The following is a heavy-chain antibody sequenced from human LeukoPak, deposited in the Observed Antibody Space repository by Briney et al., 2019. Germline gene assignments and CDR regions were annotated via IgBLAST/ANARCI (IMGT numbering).Heavy chain of an antibody. CDR1: GGSISSGGYY. Sequence: NPSQTLSLTCTVSGGSISSGGYYWSWIRQHPRKGLEWIGYIYYSGSTYYNPSLKSRVTISLDTSKNQSSLKLSSVTAADTAVYYCASGYSGYDLIHNGFDYWGQGTLVTVSS. CDR3: ASGYSGYDLIHNGFDY. J-gene: IGHJ4*02. CDR2: IYYSGST. V-gene: IGHV4-31*03. D-gene: IGHD5-12*01.